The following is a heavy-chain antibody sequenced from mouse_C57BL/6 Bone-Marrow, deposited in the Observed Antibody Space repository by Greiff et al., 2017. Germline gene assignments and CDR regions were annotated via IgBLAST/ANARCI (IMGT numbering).Heavy chain of an antibody. D-gene: IGHD1-1*01. CDR2: IDPENGDT. V-gene: IGHV14-4*01. CDR3: MGDYYGSSYGFDY. J-gene: IGHJ2*01. CDR1: GFNIKDDY. Sequence: EVKLMESGAELVRPGASVKLSCTASGFNIKDDYMHWVKQRPEQGLEWIGWIDPENGDTEYASKFQGKATITADTSSNTAYLQLSSLTSEDTAVYYCMGDYYGSSYGFDYWGQGTTLTVSS.